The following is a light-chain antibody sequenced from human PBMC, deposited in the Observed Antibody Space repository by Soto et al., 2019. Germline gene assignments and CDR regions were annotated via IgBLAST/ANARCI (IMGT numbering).Light chain of an antibody. J-gene: IGKJ2*01. V-gene: IGKV3-15*01. CDR1: QSVSSN. Sequence: EIVMTQSPATLSVSPGERATLSCRASQSVSSNLAWYQQKPGQAPRLLIYGASTRATGIPARFSGSRSGTEFTLTVSSLQSEEFAVYYCQEYNNWPYTFGQGTKLEIK. CDR3: QEYNNWPYT. CDR2: GAS.